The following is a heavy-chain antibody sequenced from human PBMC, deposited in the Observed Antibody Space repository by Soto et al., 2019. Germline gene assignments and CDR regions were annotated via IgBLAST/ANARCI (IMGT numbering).Heavy chain of an antibody. CDR3: ARGTGWFDP. J-gene: IGHJ5*02. Sequence: SETLSLTCAVYGGSFSGYYWSWIRQPPGKGLEWIGEINHSGSANYNPSLKSRVTISVDTSKNQFSLKLSSVTAADTAVYYCARGTGWFDPWGQGTLVTVSS. V-gene: IGHV4-34*01. CDR1: GGSFSGYY. CDR2: INHSGSA.